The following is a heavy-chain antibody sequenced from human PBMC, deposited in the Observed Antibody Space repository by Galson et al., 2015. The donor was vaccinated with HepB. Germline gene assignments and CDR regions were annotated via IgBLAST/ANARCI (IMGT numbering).Heavy chain of an antibody. CDR3: AKFGQGGSAAGTDY. V-gene: IGHV3-23*01. CDR2: ISGSGGST. Sequence: SLRLSCAASGFTFSSYAMSWVRQAPGKGLEWVSAISGSGGSTYYADSVKGRFTISRDNSKNTLYLQMNSLRAEDTAIYYCAKFGQGGSAAGTDYWGQGTLVTVSS. D-gene: IGHD6-13*01. J-gene: IGHJ4*02. CDR1: GFTFSSYA.